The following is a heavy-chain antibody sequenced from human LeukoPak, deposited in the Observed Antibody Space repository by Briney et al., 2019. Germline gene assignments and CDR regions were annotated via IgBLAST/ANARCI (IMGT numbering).Heavy chain of an antibody. CDR3: VTLQPPQEKYYYYYGMDV. Sequence: ASVKVSCTASGYTFTSYGISWVRQAPGQGLEWMGWISAYNGNTNYAQKLQGRVTMTTDTSTSTAYMELRSLRSDDTAVYYCVTLQPPQEKYYYYYGMDVWGQGTTVTVSS. CDR2: ISAYNGNT. D-gene: IGHD2-2*01. CDR1: GYTFTSYG. J-gene: IGHJ6*02. V-gene: IGHV1-18*01.